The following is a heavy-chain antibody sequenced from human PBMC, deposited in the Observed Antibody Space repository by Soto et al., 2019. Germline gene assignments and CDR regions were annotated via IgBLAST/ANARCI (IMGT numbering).Heavy chain of an antibody. CDR3: ARERGVVVAATRYFDY. Sequence: QVQLVESGGGVVQPGRSLRLSCAASGFTFSSYGMHWVRQAPGKGLEWVAVIWYDGSNKYYADSVKGRFTISRDNSKNXLYLQMNSLRAEDRAVYYCARERGVVVAATRYFDYWGQGTLVTVSS. CDR1: GFTFSSYG. CDR2: IWYDGSNK. J-gene: IGHJ4*02. V-gene: IGHV3-33*01. D-gene: IGHD2-15*01.